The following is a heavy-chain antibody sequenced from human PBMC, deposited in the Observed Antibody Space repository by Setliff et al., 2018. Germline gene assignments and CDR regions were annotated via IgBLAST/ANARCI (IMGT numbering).Heavy chain of an antibody. D-gene: IGHD3-16*01. CDR2: ISRTSAYI. Sequence: PGGSLRLSCAASGFTFGDYSMNWVRQAPGKGLEWVSSISRTSAYIYYADSVKGRFTISRDNAKDSLFLQMSSLRGEDTAVYYCVRDQSTSVPAGHHNWFDPWGQGIQVTVSS. V-gene: IGHV3-21*01. J-gene: IGHJ5*02. CDR3: VRDQSTSVPAGHHNWFDP. CDR1: GFTFGDYS.